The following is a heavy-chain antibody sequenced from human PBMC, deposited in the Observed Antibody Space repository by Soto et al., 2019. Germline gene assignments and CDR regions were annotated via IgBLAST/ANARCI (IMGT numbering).Heavy chain of an antibody. V-gene: IGHV1-2*04. CDR2: INPNSGGT. CDR1: GYTFTGYY. J-gene: IGHJ6*02. Sequence: ASVKVSCKASGYTFTGYYMHWVRQAPGQGLEWMGRINPNSGGTNYAQKFQGWVTMTRDTSISTAYMEPSRLRSDDTAVYYCAVTVVPAASSYYGMDVWGQGTTVTVSS. D-gene: IGHD2-2*01. CDR3: AVTVVPAASSYYGMDV.